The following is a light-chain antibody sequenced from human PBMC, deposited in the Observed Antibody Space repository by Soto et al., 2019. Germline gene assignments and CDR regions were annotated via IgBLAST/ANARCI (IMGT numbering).Light chain of an antibody. V-gene: IGKV3-15*01. CDR2: RAS. CDR1: QSVSSN. CDR3: QQYNNWPSWT. J-gene: IGKJ1*01. Sequence: ETVMTQSPATLSVAPGERATLSCRVSQSVSSNLAWYQQKPGQAPRLLIYRASTRATGIPARFSGSGSGTEFTLSISSLQSEDFAVYYCQQYNNWPSWTFGQGTKVDIK.